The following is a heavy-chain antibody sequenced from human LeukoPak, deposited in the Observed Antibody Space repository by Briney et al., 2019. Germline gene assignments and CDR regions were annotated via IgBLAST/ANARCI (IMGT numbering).Heavy chain of an antibody. CDR3: ARVGDYYDSSGYPVDY. CDR1: GGSISSYY. D-gene: IGHD3-22*01. J-gene: IGHJ4*02. Sequence: SETLSLTCTVSGGSISSYYWSWIRQPAGKALEWIGRIYTSGSAKYNPSLKSRVTMSVDTSKNQFSLKLSSVTAADTAVYYCARVGDYYDSSGYPVDYWGQGTLVTVSS. CDR2: IYTSGSA. V-gene: IGHV4-4*07.